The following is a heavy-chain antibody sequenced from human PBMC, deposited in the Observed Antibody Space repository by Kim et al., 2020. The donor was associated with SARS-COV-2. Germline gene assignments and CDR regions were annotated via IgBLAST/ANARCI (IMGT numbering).Heavy chain of an antibody. J-gene: IGHJ4*02. Sequence: SETLSLTCTVSGDSISSSSYYWGWIRQPPGKGLEWIGSIYYSGSTYYNPSLKSRVTISVDTSKNQFSLKLSSVTAADTAVYYCARSGGLWFGELLSFWYFDYWGQGTLVTVSS. V-gene: IGHV4-39*01. CDR1: GDSISSSSYY. D-gene: IGHD3-10*01. CDR2: IYYSGST. CDR3: ARSGGLWFGELLSFWYFDY.